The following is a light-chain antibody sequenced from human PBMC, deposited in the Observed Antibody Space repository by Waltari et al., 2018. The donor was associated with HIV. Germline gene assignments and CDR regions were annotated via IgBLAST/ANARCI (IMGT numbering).Light chain of an antibody. V-gene: IGLV1-44*01. CDR3: AAWDDSLNGQVV. J-gene: IGLJ2*01. CDR1: GSNIGTNT. CDR2: GDD. Sequence: HSVLTQPASVSATPGQRVTISCSGSGSNIGTNTVSWYQIFPGTAPKLFIFGDDQRPSGVPSRFSGSKSGTSASRTISGLQSEDEATYFCAAWDDSLNGQVVFGGGTLLTVL.